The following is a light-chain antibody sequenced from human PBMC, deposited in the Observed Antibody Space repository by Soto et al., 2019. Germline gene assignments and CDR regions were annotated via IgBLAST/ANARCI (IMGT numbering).Light chain of an antibody. CDR2: AAS. Sequence: AIQMTQSPSSLSASVGDRVTISCRASQDIRNTLAWYQQKPGEAPKLLIFAASNLQSGVPSRFSGSGSVTDFTLAITGLQPEDFAPSYCLPYYNFPWTFGQGTKVDIK. CDR1: QDIRNT. V-gene: IGKV1-6*01. CDR3: LPYYNFPWT. J-gene: IGKJ1*01.